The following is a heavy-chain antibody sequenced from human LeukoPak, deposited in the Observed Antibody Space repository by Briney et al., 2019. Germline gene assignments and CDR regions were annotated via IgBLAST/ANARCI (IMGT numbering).Heavy chain of an antibody. V-gene: IGHV4-59*01. Sequence: SETLSLTCTVSGGSISSYYWSSIRQPPGKGLEWIGYIYYSGSTNYNPSLKGRVTISVDTSKNQFSLKLSSVTAADTAVYYCARALALGQLLFDYWGQGTLVTVSS. CDR1: GGSISSYY. CDR2: IYYSGST. J-gene: IGHJ4*02. CDR3: ARALALGQLLFDY. D-gene: IGHD1-26*01.